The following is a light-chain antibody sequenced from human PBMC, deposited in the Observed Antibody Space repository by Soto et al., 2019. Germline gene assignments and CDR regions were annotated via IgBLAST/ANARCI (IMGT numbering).Light chain of an antibody. CDR2: DAS. CDR3: QQRSNWV. CDR1: QSVSRS. Sequence: EIVLTQSPATLSLSPGERAILPCRASQSVSRSLAWYQHKPGQPPRLLIYDASNRATGIPARFSGSGSGTDFTLTISSLEPEDFAVYYCQQRSNWVFGPGTKVDIK. J-gene: IGKJ3*01. V-gene: IGKV3-11*01.